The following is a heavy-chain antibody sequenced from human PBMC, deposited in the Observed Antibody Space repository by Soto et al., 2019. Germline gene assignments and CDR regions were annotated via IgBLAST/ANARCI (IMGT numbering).Heavy chain of an antibody. V-gene: IGHV1-69*01. CDR3: ARAGGYEGPHVWAY. CDR1: RGNFTNFV. Sequence: QVQLVQSGAEVKKPGSSVKVSCKASRGNFTNFVFTWVRQAPGQGLEWMGGIIPMFATANYAHQFQGRATITADEVTSTAYMELSSLRSEDTATYYCARAGGYEGPHVWAYWGQGTLVTVSS. CDR2: IIPMFATA. D-gene: IGHD5-12*01. J-gene: IGHJ4*02.